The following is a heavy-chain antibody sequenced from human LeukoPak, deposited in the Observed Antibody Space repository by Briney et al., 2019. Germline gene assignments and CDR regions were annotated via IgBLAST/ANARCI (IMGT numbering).Heavy chain of an antibody. Sequence: GRSLRLSCAASGFTFSNYAMHWVRQAPGKGLEWVASISYDGSKKYYADSLKGRFTISRDNSKKTLYLQMNSLRAEDTAVYYCAKGSLDYWGQGTLVTVSS. CDR1: GFTFSNYA. V-gene: IGHV3-30-3*01. J-gene: IGHJ4*02. D-gene: IGHD1-26*01. CDR3: AKGSLDY. CDR2: ISYDGSKK.